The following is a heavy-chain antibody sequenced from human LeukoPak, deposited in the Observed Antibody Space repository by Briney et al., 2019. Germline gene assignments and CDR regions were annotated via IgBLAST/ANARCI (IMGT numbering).Heavy chain of an antibody. CDR3: AKDRGGTYSYFYYYMDV. J-gene: IGHJ6*03. CDR2: VRYDGSDK. Sequence: PGGSLRLSCAASGFTFSSYGMHWVRKAPGRGLEWVSFVRYDGSDKYYTDSVKGRFTISRDNSKNTLYLQVNSLRAEDTAVYYCAKDRGGTYSYFYYYMDVWGKGTTVTVSS. D-gene: IGHD1-26*01. CDR1: GFTFSSYG. V-gene: IGHV3-30*02.